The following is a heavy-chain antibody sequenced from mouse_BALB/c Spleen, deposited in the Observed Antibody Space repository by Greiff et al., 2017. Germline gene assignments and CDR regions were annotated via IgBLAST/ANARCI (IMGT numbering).Heavy chain of an antibody. J-gene: IGHJ2*01. CDR3: EYREGGYDKGFDY. D-gene: IGHD2-2*01. CDR1: GYAFTNYL. CDR2: INPGSGGT. V-gene: IGHV1-54*03. Sequence: QVQLQQSGAELVRPGTSVKVSCKASGYAFTNYLIEWVKQRPGQGLEWIGVINPGSGGTNYNEKFKGKATLTADKSSSTAYMELSSLTSDDSAVYSCEYREGGYDKGFDYWGQGTTLTVSS.